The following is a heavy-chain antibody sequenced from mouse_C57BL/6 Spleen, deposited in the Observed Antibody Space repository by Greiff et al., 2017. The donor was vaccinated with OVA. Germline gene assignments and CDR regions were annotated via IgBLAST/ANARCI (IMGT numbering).Heavy chain of an antibody. CDR1: GYSFTDYN. V-gene: IGHV1-39*01. CDR3: APCRGYDGFAY. CDR2: INPNYGTT. J-gene: IGHJ3*01. Sequence: EVKLMESGPELVKPGASVKISCKASGYSFTDYNMNWVKQSNGKSLEWIGVINPNYGTTSYNQKFKGKATLTVDQSSSTAYMQLNSLTSEDSAVYYCAPCRGYDGFAYWGQGTLVTVSA. D-gene: IGHD2-2*01.